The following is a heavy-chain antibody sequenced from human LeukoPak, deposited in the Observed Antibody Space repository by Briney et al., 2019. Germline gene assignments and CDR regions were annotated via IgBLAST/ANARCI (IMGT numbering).Heavy chain of an antibody. CDR2: IYYSGST. V-gene: IGHV4-59*01. Sequence: PSETLSLTCTVSGGSISSYYWSWIRQPPGKGLEWIGYIYYSGSTNYNPSLKSRVTISVDTSKNQFSLKLSSVTAADTAVYYCARTNRESLGNLGYMDVWGKGTTVTVSS. CDR3: ARTNRESLGNLGYMDV. J-gene: IGHJ6*03. CDR1: GGSISSYY. D-gene: IGHD2/OR15-2a*01.